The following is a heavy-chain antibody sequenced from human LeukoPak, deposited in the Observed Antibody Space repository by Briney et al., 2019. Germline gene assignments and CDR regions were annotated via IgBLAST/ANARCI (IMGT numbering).Heavy chain of an antibody. J-gene: IGHJ4*02. D-gene: IGHD6-6*01. CDR1: GYSFTNYW. Sequence: GESLKISCKGSGYSFTNYWIGWVRQMPGKGLEWMGIIYPADSDNRCSPSFQGQVTISADKSISTAYLQWSSLKASDTAMYYCATLRSYSSSSGAFDYWGQGTLVTVSS. V-gene: IGHV5-51*01. CDR3: ATLRSYSSSSGAFDY. CDR2: IYPADSDN.